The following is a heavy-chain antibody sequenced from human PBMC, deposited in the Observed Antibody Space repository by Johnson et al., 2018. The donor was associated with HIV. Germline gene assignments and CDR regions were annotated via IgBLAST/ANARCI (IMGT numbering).Heavy chain of an antibody. CDR2: ISYDGSNK. Sequence: VQLVESGGGLVQPGGSLRLSCAASGFTFSSYAMHWVRQAPGKGLEWVAVISYDGSNKYYADSVKGRFTISRDNSKNTLYLQMSSLRAEDTAVYYCARDESYRKYALTAFDIWGQGTMVTVSS. CDR3: ARDESYRKYALTAFDI. V-gene: IGHV3-30-3*01. D-gene: IGHD1-14*01. J-gene: IGHJ3*02. CDR1: GFTFSSYA.